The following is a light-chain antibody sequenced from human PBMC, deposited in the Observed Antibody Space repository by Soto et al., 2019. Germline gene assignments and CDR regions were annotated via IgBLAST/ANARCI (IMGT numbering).Light chain of an antibody. V-gene: IGKV3-11*01. J-gene: IGKJ5*01. CDR3: QDRTNWPIT. CDR2: DAS. Sequence: EVVLTQSPATLSLSPGERTTISCRANQNVVFYLAGYQQKPGQAPRLLIYDASTRATVIPARFSGSGSGTDFILTISSPAPEDFAVYYCQDRTNWPITFGQGTRLEIK. CDR1: QNVVFY.